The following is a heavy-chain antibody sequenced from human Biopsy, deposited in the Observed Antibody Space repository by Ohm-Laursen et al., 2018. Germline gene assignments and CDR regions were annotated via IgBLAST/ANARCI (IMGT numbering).Heavy chain of an antibody. J-gene: IGHJ1*01. CDR2: INPHSGTT. CDR3: AKGQDLRGGAEYFQH. Sequence: ASVTVSCKASGYTFTGQYLHWVRQVPGQGLEWMGWINPHSGTTKFAQDFQGRVTMTRDTSITTAYMELRRLRSEDTAVYYCAKGQDLRGGAEYFQHWGQGALVTVSS. CDR1: GYTFTGQY. D-gene: IGHD2-15*01. V-gene: IGHV1-2*02.